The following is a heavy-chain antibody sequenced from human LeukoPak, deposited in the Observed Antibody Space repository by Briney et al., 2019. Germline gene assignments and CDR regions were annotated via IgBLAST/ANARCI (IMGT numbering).Heavy chain of an antibody. Sequence: PRGSLNLSCAASGFTFSSYAMHWVRQAPGKGLEWVAVISYDGSNKYYADSVKGRFTISRDNSKNTLYLQMNSLRAEDTAVYYCARDIVAVPYWGQGTLVTVSS. D-gene: IGHD6-13*01. CDR1: GFTFSSYA. CDR3: ARDIVAVPY. V-gene: IGHV3-30*04. J-gene: IGHJ1*01. CDR2: ISYDGSNK.